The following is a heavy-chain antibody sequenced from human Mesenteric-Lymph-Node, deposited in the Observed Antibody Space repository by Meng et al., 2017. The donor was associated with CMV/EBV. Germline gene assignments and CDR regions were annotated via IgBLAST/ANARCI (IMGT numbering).Heavy chain of an antibody. CDR2: IWYDGTEE. J-gene: IGHJ4*02. D-gene: IGHD5-18*01. Sequence: CAASGFTFSNYAMHWVRQAPGKGLEWVAAIWYDGTEEFYADSVKGRFAVSRDNSKNTLYLQMNSLRAEDTAVYYCAKEHLQYSYGTYWGQGTLVTVSS. CDR1: GFTFSNYA. V-gene: IGHV3-33*06. CDR3: AKEHLQYSYGTY.